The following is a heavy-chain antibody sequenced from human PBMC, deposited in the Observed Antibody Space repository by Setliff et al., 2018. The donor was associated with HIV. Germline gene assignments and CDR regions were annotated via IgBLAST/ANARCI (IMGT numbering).Heavy chain of an antibody. J-gene: IGHJ6*03. CDR3: ARAYPWGYVDYYYMDV. CDR1: GYTFTTYG. Sequence: ASVKVSCKASGYTFTTYGISWVRQAPGQGLEWMGWISVYNGNTHYGQKFQGRVTMTTDTSTSTAYMELRSLRSDDTAVYYCARAYPWGYVDYYYMDVWGKGTTVTVSS. CDR2: ISVYNGNT. D-gene: IGHD3-16*01. V-gene: IGHV1-18*01.